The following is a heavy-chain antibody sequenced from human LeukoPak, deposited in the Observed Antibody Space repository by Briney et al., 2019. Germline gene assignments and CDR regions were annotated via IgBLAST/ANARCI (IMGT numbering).Heavy chain of an antibody. CDR2: IKQDGSEK. J-gene: IGHJ6*03. D-gene: IGHD6-13*01. V-gene: IGHV3-7*01. CDR1: GFTFSSYW. CDR3: ARLSAAASYYMDV. Sequence: GGSLRLSCAASGFTFSSYWMSWVRQAPGKGLEWVANIKQDGSEKYYVDSVKGRFTISRDNAKNSLYLQMNSLRAEDTAVYYCARLSAAASYYMDVWGKGTTVTISS.